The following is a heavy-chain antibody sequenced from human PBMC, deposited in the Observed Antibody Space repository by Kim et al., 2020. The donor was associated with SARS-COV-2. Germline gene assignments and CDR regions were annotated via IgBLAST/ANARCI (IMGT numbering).Heavy chain of an antibody. D-gene: IGHD6-19*01. CDR2: IYYSGST. J-gene: IGHJ3*02. CDR3: ALWGQWLVLNAFDI. CDR1: GGSISSSSYY. Sequence: SETLSLTCTVSGGSISSSSYYWGWIRQPPGKGLEWIGSIYYSGSTYYNPSLKSRVTISVDTSKNQFSLKLSSVTAADTAVYYCALWGQWLVLNAFDIWGQGTMVTVSS. V-gene: IGHV4-39*01.